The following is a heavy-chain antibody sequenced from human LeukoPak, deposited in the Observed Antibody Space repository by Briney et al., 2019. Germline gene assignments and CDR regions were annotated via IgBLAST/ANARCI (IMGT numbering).Heavy chain of an antibody. V-gene: IGHV3-23*01. D-gene: IGHD2-21*02. CDR3: AVGGDPEKYYFDY. CDR2: ISGSGGST. J-gene: IGHJ4*02. CDR1: GFTFSSYA. Sequence: PGGSLRLSCAASGFTFSSYAMSWVRQAPGKGLEWVSAISGSGGSTYYADSVKGRFTISRDNSKNTLYLQMNSLRAEDTAVYYCAVGGDPEKYYFDYWGQGTLVTVSS.